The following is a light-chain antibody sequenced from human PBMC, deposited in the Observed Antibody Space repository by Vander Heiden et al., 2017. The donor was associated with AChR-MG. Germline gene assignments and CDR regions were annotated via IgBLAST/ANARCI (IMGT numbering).Light chain of an antibody. CDR2: RTN. CDR1: RSNNGNYF. V-gene: IGLV1-47*01. J-gene: IGLJ3*02. Sequence: QTVLTPPPSASGAPGPRVSVPCSGSRSNNGNYFVYWFQQVPRTAPKAIIYRTNQRPSGVPDRFSGSKSDTSATLAISGLRAEDEADYYCASWDDSLSVWVFGGGTKLTVL. CDR3: ASWDDSLSVWV.